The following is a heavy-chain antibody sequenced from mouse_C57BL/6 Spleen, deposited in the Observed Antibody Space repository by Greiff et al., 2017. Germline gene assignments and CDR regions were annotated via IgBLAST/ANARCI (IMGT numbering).Heavy chain of an antibody. CDR1: GYTFTDHT. D-gene: IGHD2-3*01. CDR3: SSERWLLHAMDY. V-gene: IGHV1-78*01. J-gene: IGHJ4*01. CDR2: INPRDGST. Sequence: QVQLQQSDAELVKPGASVKISCKVSGYTFTDHTIHWMKQRPEQGLEWIGYINPRDGSTKYNEKLKGKANLTADKSSCTAYMQLNILTSEYSAVYFCSSERWLLHAMDYWGQGTSVTVSS.